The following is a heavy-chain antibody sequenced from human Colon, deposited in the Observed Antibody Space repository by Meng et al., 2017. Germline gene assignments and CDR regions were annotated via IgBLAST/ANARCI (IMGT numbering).Heavy chain of an antibody. D-gene: IGHD2-21*02. CDR1: GGAITRDHR. CDR2: VYHSRTT. Sequence: VLRRVSGPSPVKPTATLSLTCAVSGGAITRDHRLSCVRKPPGKGLDWIGTVYHSRTTHHNASLKIPVTISVDRSHNQFSLNLRSLTAAHTATYYCASRPAAFRTYYFDYWGQGTLVTVSS. J-gene: IGHJ4*02. V-gene: IGHV4-4*02. CDR3: ASRPAAFRTYYFDY.